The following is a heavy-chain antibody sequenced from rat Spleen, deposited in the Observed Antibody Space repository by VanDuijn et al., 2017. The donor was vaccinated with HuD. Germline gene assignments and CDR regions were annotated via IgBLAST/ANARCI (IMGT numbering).Heavy chain of an antibody. D-gene: IGHD4-3*01. V-gene: IGHV5-29*01. CDR3: AKDIRSYWYFDF. J-gene: IGHJ1*01. CDR1: GFTFSDCY. CDR2: ISYDGSST. Sequence: EVQLVESDGGLVQPGRSLKLSCATSGFTFSDCYMAWVRQAPTKGLEWVATISYDGSSTYYRDSVKGRFTISRDNEKSTLYLQMDSLRSEDTATYYCAKDIRSYWYFDFWGPGTMVTVSS.